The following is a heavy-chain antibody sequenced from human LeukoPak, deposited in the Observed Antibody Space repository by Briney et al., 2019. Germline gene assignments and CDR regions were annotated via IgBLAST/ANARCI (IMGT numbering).Heavy chain of an antibody. Sequence: ASVEVSCKASGYTFTGYYMHWVRQAPGQGLEWMGWINPNSGGTNYAQKFQGRVTMTRDTSISTAYMELSRLRSDDTAVYYCARSPYYYDSSGYWGQGTLVTVSS. CDR3: ARSPYYYDSSGY. J-gene: IGHJ4*02. V-gene: IGHV1-2*02. D-gene: IGHD3-22*01. CDR2: INPNSGGT. CDR1: GYTFTGYY.